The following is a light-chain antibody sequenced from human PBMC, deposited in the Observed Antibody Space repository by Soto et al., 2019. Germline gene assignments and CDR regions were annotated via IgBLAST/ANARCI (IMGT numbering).Light chain of an antibody. V-gene: IGKV1-9*01. J-gene: IGKJ5*01. CDR3: QEIDSYPPT. CDR1: QDVNSH. Sequence: DIPLTQSPTFLSAAVRDTITITCRASQDVNSHLAWYQQTPGRAPKLLISYVSTLQSGVPSRFSGSGSRTDFTLTISSLQPEDFATYYCQEIDSYPPTFGQGTRLEIK. CDR2: YVS.